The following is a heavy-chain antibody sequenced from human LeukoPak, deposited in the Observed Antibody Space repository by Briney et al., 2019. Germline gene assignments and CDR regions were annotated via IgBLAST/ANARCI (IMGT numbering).Heavy chain of an antibody. J-gene: IGHJ4*02. V-gene: IGHV3-23*01. Sequence: QSGGSLRLSCAASGFTFSNYAMSWVRQAPGKGLEWVSAISGSGGSAYCADSVKGRFTISRDNSKKTLYLQMSSLRAEDSAVYYCAGQGRFLEWLPYFDYWGQGTLVTVSS. CDR2: ISGSGGSA. D-gene: IGHD3-3*01. CDR1: GFTFSNYA. CDR3: AGQGRFLEWLPYFDY.